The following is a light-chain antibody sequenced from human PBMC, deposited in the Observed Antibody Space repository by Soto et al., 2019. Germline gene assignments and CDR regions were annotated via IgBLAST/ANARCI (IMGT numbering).Light chain of an antibody. J-gene: IGKJ2*01. CDR3: QQSYSIPHT. CDR2: AAS. Sequence: DIRMTQSPSSLSASVGDRVIITCRASQSVIRYLNWYQQKPGKAPKLLINAASNLQSGVPSRFSGSGSGTDFTLTITNLQPEDFATYYCQQSYSIPHTFGQGTKLEIK. V-gene: IGKV1-39*01. CDR1: QSVIRY.